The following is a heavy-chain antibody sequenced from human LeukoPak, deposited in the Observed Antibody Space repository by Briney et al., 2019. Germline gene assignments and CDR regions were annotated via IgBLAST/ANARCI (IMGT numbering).Heavy chain of an antibody. Sequence: PGGSLRLSCAASGFTFSSYEMNWVRQAPGKGLEWVSYISSSGSTIYYADSVKGRFTISRDNAKNSLYLQMNSLRAEDTAVYYCAREGATMVRAPHAFDIWGQGTMVTVSS. CDR3: AREGATMVRAPHAFDI. CDR1: GFTFSSYE. D-gene: IGHD3-10*01. CDR2: ISSSGSTI. J-gene: IGHJ3*02. V-gene: IGHV3-48*03.